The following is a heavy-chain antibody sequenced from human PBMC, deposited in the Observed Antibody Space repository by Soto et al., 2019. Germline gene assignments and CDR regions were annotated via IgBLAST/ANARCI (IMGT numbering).Heavy chain of an antibody. CDR2: ISGSGGST. V-gene: IGHV3-23*01. CDR1: GFTFSGYA. D-gene: IGHD2-21*01. J-gene: IGHJ4*02. Sequence: GGSLRLSCAASGFTFSGYAMSWARQAPGKGLEWVPAISGSGGSTYYADSVKGRFTISRDNSKNTLYLQMNSLRAEDTAVYYCAKGLWSQTYYFDYWGQGTLVTVSS. CDR3: AKGLWSQTYYFDY.